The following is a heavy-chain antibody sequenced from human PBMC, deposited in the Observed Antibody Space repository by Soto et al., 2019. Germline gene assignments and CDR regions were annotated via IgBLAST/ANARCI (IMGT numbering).Heavy chain of an antibody. D-gene: IGHD5-12*01. V-gene: IGHV3-11*01. CDR3: AREMGIVATNYYYYGMDV. J-gene: IGHJ6*02. CDR1: GFTFSDFY. CDR2: ISGSGGTI. Sequence: GGSLRLSCAASGFTFSDFYMSWIRQAPGKGLEWVYYISGSGGTIYYADSVKGRFTIARDNAKNSLYLHMTSLRREDTAIYYCAREMGIVATNYYYYGMDVWGQGTTVTVSS.